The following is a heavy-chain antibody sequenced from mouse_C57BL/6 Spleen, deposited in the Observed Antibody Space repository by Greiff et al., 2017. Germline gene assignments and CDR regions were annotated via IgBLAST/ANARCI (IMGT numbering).Heavy chain of an antibody. CDR1: GFSFNTYA. Sequence: EVQRVESGGGLVQPKGSLKLSCAASGFSFNTYAMNWVRQAPGKGLEWVARIRGKSNNYATYYADSVKDRFTISRDDSESMLYLQMNNLKTEDTAMYYCVRHKGGYYFDYWGQGTTLTVSS. CDR2: IRGKSNNYAT. J-gene: IGHJ2*01. V-gene: IGHV10-1*01. CDR3: VRHKGGYYFDY. D-gene: IGHD1-1*02.